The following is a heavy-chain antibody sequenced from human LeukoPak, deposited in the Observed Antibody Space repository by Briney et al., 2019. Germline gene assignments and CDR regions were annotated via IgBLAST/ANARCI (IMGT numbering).Heavy chain of an antibody. Sequence: GGSLRLSCAASGFTFSNYWMHWVRQAPGKGLVWVSRINSDGSSTRDADSVKGRFTISRDNAKNTLYLQMNSLRAEDTAVYYCARASSYSSGYDYWGQGTLVTVS. CDR2: INSDGSST. CDR3: ARASSYSSGYDY. CDR1: GFTFSNYW. D-gene: IGHD6-19*01. J-gene: IGHJ4*02. V-gene: IGHV3-74*01.